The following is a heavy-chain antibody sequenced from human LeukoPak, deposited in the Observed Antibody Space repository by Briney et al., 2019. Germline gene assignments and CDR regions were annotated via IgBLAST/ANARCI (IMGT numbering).Heavy chain of an antibody. CDR1: GFTFGDCA. V-gene: IGHV3-49*04. D-gene: IGHD3-22*01. Sequence: PGGSLRLSCTASGFTFGDCAMSWVRQAPGKGLEWVGFIRSKAYGGTTEYAASVKGRFTISRDDSKSIAYLQMNSLKTEDTAVYYCTRGGLLGYYDSSGYYPFDYWGQGTLVTVSS. CDR3: TRGGLLGYYDSSGYYPFDY. CDR2: IRSKAYGGTT. J-gene: IGHJ4*02.